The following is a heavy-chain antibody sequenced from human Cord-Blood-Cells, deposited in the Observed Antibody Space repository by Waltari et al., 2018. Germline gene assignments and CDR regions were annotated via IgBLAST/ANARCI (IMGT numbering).Heavy chain of an antibody. V-gene: IGHV3-23*01. CDR3: AKVEYSYGFDY. CDR1: GFPFRSYA. CDR2: ISGSGGST. Sequence: EVQLLESGGGLVQPGGSLRLSCAASGFPFRSYAMSWVRQAPGKGLVWVSAISGSGGSTYYADSVKGRFTISRYNSKNTLYLQMNSLRAEDTAVYYCAKVEYSYGFDYWGQGTLVTVSS. D-gene: IGHD5-18*01. J-gene: IGHJ4*02.